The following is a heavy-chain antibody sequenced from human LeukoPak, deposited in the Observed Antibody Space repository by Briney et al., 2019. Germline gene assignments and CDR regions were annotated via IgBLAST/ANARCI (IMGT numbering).Heavy chain of an antibody. CDR2: IYYIGRT. Sequence: SETLSLTCTLSGGSISGSSYYWGWIRQPPGKGLGWIGGIYYIGRTYYNPSLKSRATISVDTSKNHSSLKLSSVTAADTAVYYCARQGYCSSTSCYQGWFDPWGQGTLVTVSS. J-gene: IGHJ5*02. CDR1: GGSISGSSYY. CDR3: ARQGYCSSTSCYQGWFDP. D-gene: IGHD2-2*01. V-gene: IGHV4-39*01.